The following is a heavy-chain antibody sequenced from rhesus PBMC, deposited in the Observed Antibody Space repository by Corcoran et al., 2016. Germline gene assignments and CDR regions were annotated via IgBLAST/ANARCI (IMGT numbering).Heavy chain of an antibody. CDR3: ARVGYWGGYYFDY. J-gene: IGHJ4*01. CDR2: ISGSSGST. CDR1: GGSVSSSNW. V-gene: IGHV4-65*01. D-gene: IGHD3-34*01. Sequence: QVQLQESGPGLVKPSETLSLTCAVSGGSVSSSNWWSWIRQPPGKGLEWIGYISGSSGSTYYNPSLKSRVTISTDTSKNQFSLNLSSVTAADTAVYYCARVGYWGGYYFDYWGQGVLVTVSS.